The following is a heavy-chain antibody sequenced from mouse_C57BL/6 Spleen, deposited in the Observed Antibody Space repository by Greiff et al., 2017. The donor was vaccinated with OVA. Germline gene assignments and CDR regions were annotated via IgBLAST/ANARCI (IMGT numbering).Heavy chain of an antibody. CDR1: GFTFSDYG. Sequence: EVMLVESGGGLVKPGGSLKLSCAASGFTFSDYGMHWVRQAPEKGLEWVAYISSGSSTIYYADTVKGRFTISRDNAKNTLFLQMTSLRSEDTAMYYCARGQLRLEEFAYWGQGTLVTVSA. CDR2: ISSGSSTI. D-gene: IGHD3-2*02. J-gene: IGHJ3*01. V-gene: IGHV5-17*01. CDR3: ARGQLRLEEFAY.